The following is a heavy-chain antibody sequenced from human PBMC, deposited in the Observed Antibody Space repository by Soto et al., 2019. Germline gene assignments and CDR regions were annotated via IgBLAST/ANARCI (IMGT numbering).Heavy chain of an antibody. J-gene: IGHJ6*02. Sequence: ASVKVSCTASGYTFTGYYMHWVRQAPGQGLEWMGWINPNSGGTNYAQKFQGWVTMTRDTSISTAYMELSRLRSDDTAVYYCARSLAAPPAGYYGMYVWGQGTTVTVSS. CDR1: GYTFTGYY. V-gene: IGHV1-2*04. CDR3: ARSLAAPPAGYYGMYV. D-gene: IGHD6-6*01. CDR2: INPNSGGT.